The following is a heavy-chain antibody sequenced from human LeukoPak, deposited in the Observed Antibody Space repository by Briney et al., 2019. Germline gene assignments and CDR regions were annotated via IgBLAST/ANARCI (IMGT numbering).Heavy chain of an antibody. D-gene: IGHD3-22*01. CDR3: ARGYSSGFSLYYFDP. Sequence: ASVKVSCKPSGYTFTKYDINWVRQATGQGLEWMGRMNPNSGTTAYAPKFQSRVTMTRNTSISTAYMELSSLESEDTAVYYCARGYSSGFSLYYFDPWGQGTLVTVSS. CDR2: MNPNSGTT. CDR1: GYTFTKYD. J-gene: IGHJ4*02. V-gene: IGHV1-8*01.